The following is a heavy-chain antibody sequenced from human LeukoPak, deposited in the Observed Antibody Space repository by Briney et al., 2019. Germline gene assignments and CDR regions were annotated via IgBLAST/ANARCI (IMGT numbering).Heavy chain of an antibody. CDR3: ARDLAYYYYDSSGYSGYFDY. D-gene: IGHD3-22*01. CDR2: ITGYGGNT. V-gene: IGHV3-23*01. CDR1: GFTFSSYA. Sequence: TGGSLRLSCAASGFTFSSYAMSWVRQAPGRGLEWVSAITGYGGNTYYADSVKGRFTISRDNAKNTLYLQMNSLRAEDTAVYYCARDLAYYYYDSSGYSGYFDYWGQGTLVTVSS. J-gene: IGHJ4*02.